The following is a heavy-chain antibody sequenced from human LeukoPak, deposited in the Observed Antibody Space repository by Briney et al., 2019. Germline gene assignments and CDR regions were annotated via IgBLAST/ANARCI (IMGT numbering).Heavy chain of an antibody. CDR1: GRTFSSYA. D-gene: IGHD6-13*01. CDR3: ATSSATHPQYAFDI. V-gene: IGHV1-69*13. Sequence: GASVKVSCKASGRTFSSYAISWVRQAPGQGLEWMGGIIPIFGTANYAQKFQGRVTITADESTSTAYMELSSLRSEDTAVYYCATSSATHPQYAFDIWGQGTMVTVSS. CDR2: IIPIFGTA. J-gene: IGHJ3*02.